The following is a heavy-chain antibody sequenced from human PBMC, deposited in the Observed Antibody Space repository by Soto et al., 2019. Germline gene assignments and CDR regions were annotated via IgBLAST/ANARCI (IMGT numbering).Heavy chain of an antibody. V-gene: IGHV3-33*01. J-gene: IGHJ4*02. CDR1: GFTFSSYG. CDR2: IWYDGSNK. CDR3: AREVGATYYFDY. Sequence: GGFLRLSCAASGFTFSSYGMHWVRQAPGKGLEWVAVIWYDGSNKYYADSVKGRFTISRDNSKNTLYLQMNSLRAEDTAVYYCAREVGATYYFDYWGQGTLVTVSS. D-gene: IGHD1-26*01.